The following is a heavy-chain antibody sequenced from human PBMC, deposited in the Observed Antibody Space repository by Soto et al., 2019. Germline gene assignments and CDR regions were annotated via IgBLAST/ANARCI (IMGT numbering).Heavy chain of an antibody. J-gene: IGHJ4*02. CDR2: ISGSGGST. D-gene: IGHD2-15*01. CDR1: GFTFSSYA. V-gene: IGHV3-23*01. CDR3: AKGGLGYCSGGSCYQPFDY. Sequence: EVQLLESGGGLVQPGGSLRLPCAASGFTFSSYAMSWVRQAPGKGLEWVSAISGSGGSTYYADSVKGRFTISRDNSKNTLYLQMNSLRAEDTAVYYCAKGGLGYCSGGSCYQPFDYWGQGTLVTVSS.